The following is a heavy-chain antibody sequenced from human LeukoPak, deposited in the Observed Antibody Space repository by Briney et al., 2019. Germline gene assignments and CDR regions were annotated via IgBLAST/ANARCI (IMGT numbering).Heavy chain of an antibody. CDR1: GGSFSGYY. CDR2: INHSGST. D-gene: IGHD6-19*01. V-gene: IGHV4-34*01. CDR3: ARDGAVAGTGGGLY. Sequence: SETLSLTCAVYGGSFSGYYWSWIRQPPGKGLEWIGEINHSGSTNYNPSLKSRVAISVDTSKNQFSLKLSSVTAADTAVYYCARDGAVAGTGGGLYWGQGTLVTVSS. J-gene: IGHJ4*02.